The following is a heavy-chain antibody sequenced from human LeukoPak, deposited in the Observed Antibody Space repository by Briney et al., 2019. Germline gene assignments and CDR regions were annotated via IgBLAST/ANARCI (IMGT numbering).Heavy chain of an antibody. V-gene: IGHV3-23*01. CDR2: ISGTGGKI. J-gene: IGHJ5*02. D-gene: IGHD3-3*01. Sequence: PGGSLRLSCAASGFTFSTYAMSWVRQPPGKGLEWVSTISGTGGKIYFADSVKGRFTISRDNAKNSLYLQMNSLRAEDTAVYYCARDKQDDFWSGYYIWFDPWGQGTLVTVSS. CDR3: ARDKQDDFWSGYYIWFDP. CDR1: GFTFSTYA.